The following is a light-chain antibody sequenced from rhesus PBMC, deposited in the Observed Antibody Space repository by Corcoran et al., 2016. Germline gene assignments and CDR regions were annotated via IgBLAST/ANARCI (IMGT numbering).Light chain of an antibody. V-gene: IGKV2-60*01. CDR2: YGS. Sequence: EIVMTQTPLSLPVTLGEPASIPCRSSQSLLRSNGYNYLNWYLQKPGQSPQILIYYGSNRASGVPDRVSGMGSGTVLTLIISRVESADVGVYYCMQSLQTPWTFGQGTKVEIK. CDR1: QSLLRSNGYNY. CDR3: MQSLQTPWT. J-gene: IGKJ1*01.